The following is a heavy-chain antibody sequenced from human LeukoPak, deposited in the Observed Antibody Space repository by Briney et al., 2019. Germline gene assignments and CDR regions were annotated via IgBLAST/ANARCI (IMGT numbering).Heavy chain of an antibody. D-gene: IGHD6-13*01. CDR3: ARSGIAAADFDY. J-gene: IGHJ4*02. V-gene: IGHV4-34*01. Sequence: SETLSLTCAVYGGSFSGYYWSCIRQPPGKGLEWIGEINHSGSTNYNPSLKSRVTISVDTSKNQFSLKLSSVTAADTAVYYCARSGIAAADFDYWGQGTLVTVSS. CDR2: INHSGST. CDR1: GGSFSGYY.